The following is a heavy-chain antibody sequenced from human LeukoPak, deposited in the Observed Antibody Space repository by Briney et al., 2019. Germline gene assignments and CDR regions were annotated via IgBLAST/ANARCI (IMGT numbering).Heavy chain of an antibody. Sequence: NLSETLSLTCAVSGGSISSGGYSWSWIRQPPGKGLEWIGYIYHSGSTYYNPSLKSRVTISVDRSKNQFSLKLSSVTAADTAVYYCARGPYSGSYRFGYWGQGTLVTVSS. V-gene: IGHV4-30-2*01. J-gene: IGHJ4*02. CDR2: IYHSGST. CDR3: ARGPYSGSYRFGY. CDR1: GGSISSGGYS. D-gene: IGHD1-26*01.